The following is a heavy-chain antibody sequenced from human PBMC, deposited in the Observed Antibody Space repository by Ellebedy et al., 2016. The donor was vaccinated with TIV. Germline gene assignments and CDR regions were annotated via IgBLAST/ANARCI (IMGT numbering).Heavy chain of an antibody. CDR3: ARHGIPGNWVFDY. CDR1: GGSISSGGYY. Sequence: SETLSLTXTVSGGSISSGGYYWSWIRQHPGKGLEWIGYIYYSGSTYYNPSLKSRVTISVDTSKNQFSLKLSSVTAADTAVYYCARHGIPGNWVFDYWGQGTLVTVSS. D-gene: IGHD3-10*01. CDR2: IYYSGST. J-gene: IGHJ4*02. V-gene: IGHV4-31*03.